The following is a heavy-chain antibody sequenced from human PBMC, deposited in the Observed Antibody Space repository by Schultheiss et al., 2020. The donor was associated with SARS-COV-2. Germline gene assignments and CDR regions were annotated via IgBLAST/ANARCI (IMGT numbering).Heavy chain of an antibody. V-gene: IGHV3-48*04. D-gene: IGHD1-26*01. CDR2: ISGSGGTI. Sequence: GGSLRLSCAASGFTFSSYGMHWVRQAPGKGLEWVSHISGSGGTIYYADSVKGRFTISRDNAKNSLYLQMNSLRAEDTAVYYCASLRRGGLDYWGQGTLVTVSS. CDR1: GFTFSSYG. J-gene: IGHJ4*02. CDR3: ASLRRGGLDY.